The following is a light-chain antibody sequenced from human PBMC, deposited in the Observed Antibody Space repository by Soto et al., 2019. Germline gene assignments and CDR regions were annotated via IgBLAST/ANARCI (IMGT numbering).Light chain of an antibody. Sequence: EIVMTQSPATLSVSPGGRATLSCRASQSVSSNLAWYQQKPGQAPRLLIYGASTRATGIPARFSGSGSGTEFTLIISSLQSEDFAVYYCQQYNKWPPITFGQGTRLEIK. V-gene: IGKV3-15*01. CDR1: QSVSSN. CDR2: GAS. CDR3: QQYNKWPPIT. J-gene: IGKJ5*01.